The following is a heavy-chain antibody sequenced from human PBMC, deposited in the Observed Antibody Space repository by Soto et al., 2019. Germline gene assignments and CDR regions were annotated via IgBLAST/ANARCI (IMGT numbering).Heavy chain of an antibody. D-gene: IGHD5-12*01. V-gene: IGHV4-59*01. CDR1: GGSFSSYY. J-gene: IGHJ6*02. CDR3: ARESGYSGYENYDYYGMDV. CDR2: IYYSGST. Sequence: SETLSLTCAVYGGSFSSYYWSWIRQPPGKGLEWIGYIYYSGSTNYNPSLKSRVTISVDTSKNQFSLKLSSVTAADTAVYYCARESGYSGYENYDYYGMDVWGQGTTVTVSS.